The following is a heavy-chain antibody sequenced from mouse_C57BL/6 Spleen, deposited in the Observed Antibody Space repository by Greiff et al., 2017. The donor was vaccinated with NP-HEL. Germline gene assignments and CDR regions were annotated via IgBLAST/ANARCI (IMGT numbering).Heavy chain of an antibody. J-gene: IGHJ3*01. CDR1: GFTFSDYG. CDR2: ISSGSSTI. D-gene: IGHD2-1*01. CDR3: ARKNYYDNYGFAY. V-gene: IGHV5-17*01. Sequence: EVNVVESGGGLVKPGGSLKLSCAASGFTFSDYGMHWVRQAPEKGLEWVAYISSGSSTIYYADTVKGRFTISTDNAKNTLYLQMTSLRSEDTAMYYCARKNYYDNYGFAYWGQGTLVTVSA.